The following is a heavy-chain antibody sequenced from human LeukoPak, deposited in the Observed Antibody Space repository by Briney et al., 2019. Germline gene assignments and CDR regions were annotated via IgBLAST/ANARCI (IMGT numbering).Heavy chain of an antibody. CDR1: GGSISSYY. J-gene: IGHJ3*02. D-gene: IGHD2-2*01. V-gene: IGHV4-59*01. Sequence: SETLSLTCTVSGGSISSYYWSWIRQPPGEGLEWIGYIYYSGSTNYNPSLKSRVTISVDTSKNQFSLKLSSVTAADTAVYYCARECSSTSCYDAFDIWGQGTMVTVSS. CDR3: ARECSSTSCYDAFDI. CDR2: IYYSGST.